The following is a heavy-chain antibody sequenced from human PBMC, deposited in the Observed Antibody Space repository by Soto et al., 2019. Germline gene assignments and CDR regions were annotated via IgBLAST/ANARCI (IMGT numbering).Heavy chain of an antibody. CDR2: IHYSGIT. D-gene: IGHD1-26*01. V-gene: IGHV4-59*08. CDR1: GGSIGSYH. Sequence: PSETLSLTCTVSGGSIGSYHWSWIRQPPGKGLEWIGYIHYSGITNYNPSLKSRVTISVDTSKNQFSLKLSSVTAADTAVYYCARHSGVGGTLSYYFDHWGQGTLVTVLL. J-gene: IGHJ4*02. CDR3: ARHSGVGGTLSYYFDH.